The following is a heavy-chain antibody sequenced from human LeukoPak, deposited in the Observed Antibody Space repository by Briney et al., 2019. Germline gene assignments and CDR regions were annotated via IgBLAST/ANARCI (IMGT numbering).Heavy chain of an antibody. V-gene: IGHV3-21*01. D-gene: IGHD2-21*02. Sequence: GGSLTLSCVASGFTFSTYPLSWVRQPPAKGREGVASISGRCGYISYVDAVKGRFTIFRDNAKKSMYMQMTSLTAEDTAVYYCARDRGAYCGGDCYLGFDYWGRGTLVTVSS. J-gene: IGHJ4*01. CDR1: GFTFSTYP. CDR3: ARDRGAYCGGDCYLGFDY. CDR2: ISGRCGYI.